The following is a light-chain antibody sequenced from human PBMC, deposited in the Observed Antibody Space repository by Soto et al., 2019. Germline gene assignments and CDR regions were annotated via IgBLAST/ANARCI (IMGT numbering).Light chain of an antibody. CDR1: QDIRNR. CDR3: LQDNNYPWT. CDR2: AAS. Sequence: AIQMTQSPSSLSATVGDRVTITCQASQDIRNRLGWYQQKPGKAPRLLIYAASSLQSGVPSRFSGSGSGTDFTLTLSCLQLEDFATYYCLQDNNYPWTFGQGTKVETK. V-gene: IGKV1-6*01. J-gene: IGKJ1*01.